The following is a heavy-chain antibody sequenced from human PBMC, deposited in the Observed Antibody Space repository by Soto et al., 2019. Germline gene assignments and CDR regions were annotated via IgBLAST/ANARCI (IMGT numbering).Heavy chain of an antibody. J-gene: IGHJ4*02. D-gene: IGHD6-13*01. CDR1: GFTFTNYA. Sequence: ESGGGFVQPGGSLRLSCAASGFTFTNYALSLVRQAPGKGREWVSTIGGGSGSTSYADSVKGRFSISRENSNNTLYLQMSSLRAEDTALYYCATRMYSTSWYYFVSWGQGTLVNVSS. V-gene: IGHV3-23*01. CDR2: IGGGSGST. CDR3: ATRMYSTSWYYFVS.